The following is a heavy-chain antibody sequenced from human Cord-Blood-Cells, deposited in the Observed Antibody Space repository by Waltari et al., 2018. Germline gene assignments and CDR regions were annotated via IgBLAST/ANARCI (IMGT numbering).Heavy chain of an antibody. V-gene: IGHV4-4*07. J-gene: IGHJ5*02. CDR3: ARDANNYDVDIVATNWFDP. CDR1: GGSISSSY. D-gene: IGHD5-12*01. CDR2: IYTSGST. Sequence: QVQLQESGPGLVKPSETLSLTCTVSGGSISSSYWSWIRQPAGKGLEWIGRIYTSGSTNYNPSLKSRVTMSVDTSKNQFSLKLSSVTAADTAVYYCARDANNYDVDIVATNWFDPWGQGTLVTVSS.